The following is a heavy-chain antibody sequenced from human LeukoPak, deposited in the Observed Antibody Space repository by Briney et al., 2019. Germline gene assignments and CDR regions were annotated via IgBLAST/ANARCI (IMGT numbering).Heavy chain of an antibody. CDR3: ATLPPRIVGALPSY. J-gene: IGHJ4*02. Sequence: ASVKVSCKVSGYTLTELSMHWVRQAPGKGLEWMGGFDPEDGETIYAQKFQGRVTMTEDTSTDTAYMELSSLRSEDTAVYYCATLPPRIVGALPSYWGQGTLVTVSS. D-gene: IGHD1-26*01. CDR2: FDPEDGET. CDR1: GYTLTELS. V-gene: IGHV1-24*01.